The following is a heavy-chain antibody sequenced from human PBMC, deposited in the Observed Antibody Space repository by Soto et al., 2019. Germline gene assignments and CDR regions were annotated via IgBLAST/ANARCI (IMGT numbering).Heavy chain of an antibody. V-gene: IGHV1-69*13. CDR2: IIPIFGTA. J-gene: IGHJ4*02. D-gene: IGHD3-10*01. CDR3: ARGSNYYGSGSYFGPFDY. CDR1: GGTFSSYA. Sequence: SVKVSCKASGGTFSSYAISWVRQAPGQGLEWMGGIIPIFGTANYAQKFQGRVTITADESTSTAYMELSSLRSEDTAVYYCARGSNYYGSGSYFGPFDYWGQGTLVTVS.